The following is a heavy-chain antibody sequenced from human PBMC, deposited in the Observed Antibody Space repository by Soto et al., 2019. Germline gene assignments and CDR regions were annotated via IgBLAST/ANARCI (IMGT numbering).Heavy chain of an antibody. J-gene: IGHJ4*02. Sequence: EVQLVESGGGLEQPGGSLRLSCVASGFTFSYYEMNWVRQAPGKWLEWISYITSSGDRAQYADAVTGRFTISGDNTKNLVYPQMPSRSAKDTGLYCCATDVLDNWGQGTLVTVSS. CDR2: ITSSGDRA. CDR1: GFTFSYYE. CDR3: ATDVLDN. V-gene: IGHV3-48*03.